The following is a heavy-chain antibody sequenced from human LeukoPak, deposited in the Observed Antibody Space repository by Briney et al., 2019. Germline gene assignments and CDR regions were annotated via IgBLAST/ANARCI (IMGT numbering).Heavy chain of an antibody. CDR2: IKQDGSEK. V-gene: IGHV3-7*01. D-gene: IGHD6-13*01. Sequence: PGGSLRLSCAASGFTFSSYWMSWVRQAPGKGLEWVANIKQDGSEKYYVDSVKGRFTISRDNAKNSLYLQMNSLRAEDTAVYYRARCGSSWYGYYYYYYMDVWGKGTTVTVSS. CDR1: GFTFSSYW. CDR3: ARCGSSWYGYYYYYYMDV. J-gene: IGHJ6*03.